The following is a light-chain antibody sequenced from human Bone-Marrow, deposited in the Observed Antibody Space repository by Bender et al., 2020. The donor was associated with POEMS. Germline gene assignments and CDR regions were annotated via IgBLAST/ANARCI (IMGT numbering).Light chain of an antibody. CDR1: SSNTGSGYD. Sequence: QSVLTQPPSVSGAPGQRVTISCTGSSSNTGSGYDINWYQHLPGTAPKLLIYGYNNRPSGVSNRFSGSKSGNTASLSISGLQAEDEADYYCSSYTYSGTWVFGGGTHLTVL. J-gene: IGLJ3*02. V-gene: IGLV1-40*01. CDR3: SSYTYSGTWV. CDR2: GYN.